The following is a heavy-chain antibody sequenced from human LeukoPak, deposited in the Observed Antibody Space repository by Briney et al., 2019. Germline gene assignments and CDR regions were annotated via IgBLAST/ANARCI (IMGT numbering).Heavy chain of an antibody. CDR1: GYTFTNNY. Sequence: AASVKVSCKASGYTFTNNYLHWVRQAPGQGLEWVGMIYPRDGSTSYAQNFQGRVTVTRDTSTTTVHMELRGLRSEDTAVYYCARDQEGFDYWGQGTVVTVSS. V-gene: IGHV1-46*01. CDR3: ARDQEGFDY. J-gene: IGHJ4*02. CDR2: IYPRDGST.